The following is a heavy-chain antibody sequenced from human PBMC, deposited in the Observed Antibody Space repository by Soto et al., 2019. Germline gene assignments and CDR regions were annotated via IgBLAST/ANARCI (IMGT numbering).Heavy chain of an antibody. CDR3: ARLRIATNNYKWFDP. D-gene: IGHD2-21*01. Sequence: SQTLSLTCSVSGAALNSGNYYWSWIRQVPGKGLEWIGHIYATGAVDYNPSLRDRITISQDTSERQFSLNLRLVTAAETAVYYCARLRIATNNYKWFDPWGQGTLVTVSS. CDR2: IYATGAV. V-gene: IGHV4-31*03. J-gene: IGHJ5*02. CDR1: GAALNSGNYY.